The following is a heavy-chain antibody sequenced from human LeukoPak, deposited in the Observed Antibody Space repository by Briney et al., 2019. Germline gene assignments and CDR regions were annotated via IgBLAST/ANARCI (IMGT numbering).Heavy chain of an antibody. CDR3: ARGGYNIWEYYFGY. CDR1: GGSFSGYY. J-gene: IGHJ4*02. Sequence: SETLSLTCAVYGGSFSGYYWSWIRQPPGNGLEWIGEINHSGSTNYNPSLKSRVTISVDTSKKQFSLKLSSVTAADTAVYYCARGGYNIWEYYFGYWGQGTLVTVSS. V-gene: IGHV4-34*01. CDR2: INHSGST. D-gene: IGHD5-24*01.